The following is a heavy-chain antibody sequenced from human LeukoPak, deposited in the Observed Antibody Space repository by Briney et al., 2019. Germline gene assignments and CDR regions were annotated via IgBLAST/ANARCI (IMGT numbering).Heavy chain of an antibody. CDR3: ARHVYGEYGPGDY. J-gene: IGHJ4*02. CDR2: IYISGTT. V-gene: IGHV4-30-4*01. CDR1: GGSISSGDYY. Sequence: SETLSLTCTVSGGSISSGDYYWSWIRQPPGKGLEWIGYIYISGTTYYNPSLKRRVTISVDTSKNQFSLKLSSVTAADTAVYYCARHVYGEYGPGDYWGQGILVTVSS. D-gene: IGHD4-17*01.